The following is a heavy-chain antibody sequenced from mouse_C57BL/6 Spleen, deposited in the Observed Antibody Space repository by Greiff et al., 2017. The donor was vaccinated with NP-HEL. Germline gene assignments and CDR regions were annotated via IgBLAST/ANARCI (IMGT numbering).Heavy chain of an antibody. J-gene: IGHJ4*01. CDR3: ARSHDYAMDY. CDR1: GYAFTNYL. V-gene: IGHV1-54*01. CDR2: INPGSGGT. Sequence: SGAELVRPGTSVKVSCKASGYAFTNYLIEWVKQRPGQGLEWIGVINPGSGGTNYNEKFKGKATLTADKSSSTAYMQLSSLTSEDSAVYFCARSHDYAMDYWGQGTSVTVSS.